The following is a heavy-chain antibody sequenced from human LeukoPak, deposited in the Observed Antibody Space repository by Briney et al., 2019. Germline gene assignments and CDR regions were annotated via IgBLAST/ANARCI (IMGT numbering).Heavy chain of an antibody. Sequence: GGSLRLSCAASGFTFSSYAMRWVRQAPGQGLEWVSAISGSGGSTYYADSVKGRFTISRDNSKNTLYLQMNSLRAEDTAVYYCAKAMYSSSWYFDYWGQGTLVTVSS. D-gene: IGHD6-13*01. V-gene: IGHV3-23*01. J-gene: IGHJ4*02. CDR3: AKAMYSSSWYFDY. CDR1: GFTFSSYA. CDR2: ISGSGGST.